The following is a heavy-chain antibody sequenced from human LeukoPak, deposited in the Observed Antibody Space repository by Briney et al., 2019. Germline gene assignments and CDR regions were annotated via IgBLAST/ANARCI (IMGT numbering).Heavy chain of an antibody. CDR2: IYPGDSDT. CDR3: ARHGSYYYDSSGHSIDY. J-gene: IGHJ4*02. V-gene: IGHV5-51*01. CDR1: GYSFTSYW. D-gene: IGHD3-22*01. Sequence: GXSLKISCKGSGYSFTSYWIAWVRQVPGKGLEWMGIIYPGDSDTRYSSSFQGQVTMSADKSISTAYLQWSSLKASDTAIYYCARHGSYYYDSSGHSIDYWGQGTLVTVSS.